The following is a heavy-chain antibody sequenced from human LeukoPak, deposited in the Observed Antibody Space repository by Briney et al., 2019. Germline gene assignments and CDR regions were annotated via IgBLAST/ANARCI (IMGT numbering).Heavy chain of an antibody. D-gene: IGHD6-13*01. CDR2: MNPNSGNT. J-gene: IGHJ3*02. CDR3: ARSSSWYNDAFDI. CDR1: GYTFTSYD. Sequence: ASVKVSCKASGYTFTSYDNNWVRQATGQGLEWMGWMNPNSGNTGYAQKFQGRVTITRNTSISTAYMELSSLRSEDTAVYYCARSSSWYNDAFDIWGQGTMVTVSS. V-gene: IGHV1-8*03.